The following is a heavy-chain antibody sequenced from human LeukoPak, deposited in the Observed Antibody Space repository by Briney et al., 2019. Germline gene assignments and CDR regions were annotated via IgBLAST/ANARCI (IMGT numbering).Heavy chain of an antibody. CDR1: GFRFSNYD. J-gene: IGHJ4*02. CDR2: IFNDGRKR. Sequence: PGTSLRLSCAASGFRFSNYDMHWVRQAPRKGLEWVAVIFNDGRKRYYADSVKGRFTISRDNSKDTLFLEVSSLRADDTAIYYCAREGPTYYFDSWGQGTLVTVSS. CDR3: AREGPTYYFDS. V-gene: IGHV3-33*01.